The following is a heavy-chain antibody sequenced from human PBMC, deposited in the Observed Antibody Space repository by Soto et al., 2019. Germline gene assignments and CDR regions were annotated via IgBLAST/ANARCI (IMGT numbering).Heavy chain of an antibody. CDR1: GGSISSYY. CDR2: IYYSGST. V-gene: IGHV4-59*01. J-gene: IGHJ6*02. CDR3: ARDYSGYAEEDYYYYYGMDV. D-gene: IGHD5-12*01. Sequence: ASETLSLTCTVSGGSISSYYWSWIRQPPGKGLEWIGYIYYSGSTNYNPSLKSRVTISVDTSKNQFSLKLSSVTAADTAVYYCARDYSGYAEEDYYYYYGMDVWGQGTTVTVSS.